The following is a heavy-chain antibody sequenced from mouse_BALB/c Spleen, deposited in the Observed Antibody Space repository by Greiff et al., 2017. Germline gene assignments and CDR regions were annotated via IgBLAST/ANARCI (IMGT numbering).Heavy chain of an antibody. V-gene: IGHV5-6-3*01. J-gene: IGHJ4*01. CDR2: INSNGGST. Sequence: EVQGVESGGGLVQPGGSLKLSCAASGFTFSSYGMSWVRQTPDKWLELVATINSNGGSTYYPDSVKGRFTISRDNAKNTLYLQMSSLKSEDTAMYYCAREGRQYAMDYWGQGTSVTVSS. CDR1: GFTFSSYG. D-gene: IGHD2-12*01. CDR3: AREGRQYAMDY.